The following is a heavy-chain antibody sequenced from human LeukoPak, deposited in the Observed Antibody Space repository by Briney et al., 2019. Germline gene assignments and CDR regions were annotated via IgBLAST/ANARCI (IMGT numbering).Heavy chain of an antibody. CDR3: ARVGAWDLQRVFEY. V-gene: IGHV3-7*01. CDR2: IKQDGAEK. Sequence: GGSLRLSCAASGFRFGDYWMTWARHIPGKGLEWAANIKQDGAEKHYAESVEGRFIISRDNAKNSLFLEMDSLKVEDTAVYYCARVGAWDLQRVFEYWGQGTLVTVSS. J-gene: IGHJ4*02. D-gene: IGHD1-26*01. CDR1: GFRFGDYW.